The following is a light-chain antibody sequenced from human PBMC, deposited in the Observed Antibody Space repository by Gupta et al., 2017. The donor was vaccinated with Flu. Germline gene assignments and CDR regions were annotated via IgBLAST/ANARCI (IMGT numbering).Light chain of an antibody. J-gene: IGLJ3*02. CDR3: QSYDTGRSGPWV. CDR2: ENN. V-gene: IGLV1-40*01. Sequence: QSALTQPPPVSGAPGQRITISCTGSSTNLGAGYDVHWYQQPPGSAPRLLIYENNNRPSGVSARFSASKSGTLASLAITGLHPDDEADYFCQSYDTGRSGPWVFGGGTRLTV. CDR1: STNLGAGYD.